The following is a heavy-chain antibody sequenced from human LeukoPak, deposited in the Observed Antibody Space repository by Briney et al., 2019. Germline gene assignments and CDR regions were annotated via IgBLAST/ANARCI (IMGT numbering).Heavy chain of an antibody. V-gene: IGHV3-48*03. CDR1: GFTFSSYE. CDR2: ISSSGSTI. D-gene: IGHD3-10*01. J-gene: IGHJ3*01. Sequence: GGSLRLSCAASGFTFSSYEMNWVRQAPGKGLEWVSYISSSGSTIYYADSVKGRFTISRDNAKNSLYLQMNSLRAEDTAAYYCARDGDYYGSGSYRDGFDLWGQGTMVTVSS. CDR3: ARDGDYYGSGSYRDGFDL.